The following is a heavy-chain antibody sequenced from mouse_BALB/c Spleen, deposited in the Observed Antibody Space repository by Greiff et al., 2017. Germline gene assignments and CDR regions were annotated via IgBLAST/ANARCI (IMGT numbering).Heavy chain of an antibody. Sequence: EVQLVESGPELVKPGASVKMSCKASGYTFTSYVMHWVKQKPGQGLEWIGYINPSTGYTEYNQKFKDKATLTADKSSSTAYMQLSSLTSEDSAVYYCARSLLRPWFAYWGQGTLVTVSA. CDR3: ARSLLRPWFAY. V-gene: IGHV1-14*01. CDR2: INPSTGYT. J-gene: IGHJ3*01. CDR1: GYTFTSYV. D-gene: IGHD1-2*01.